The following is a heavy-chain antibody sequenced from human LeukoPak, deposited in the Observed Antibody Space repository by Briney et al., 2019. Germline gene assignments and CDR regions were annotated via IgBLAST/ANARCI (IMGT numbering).Heavy chain of an antibody. CDR2: IKEDGSEK. CDR3: AMDVTPLYSSSRKVNYGMDV. D-gene: IGHD6-13*01. CDR1: GFTFSAYW. V-gene: IGHV3-7*04. Sequence: GGSLRLSCAASGFTFSAYWMHWVRQAPGKGLEWVANIKEDGSEKYYVDSVKGRITISRDNGKNSLYLQMNSLRAEDTAVYYCAMDVTPLYSSSRKVNYGMDVWGHGTSVTVSS. J-gene: IGHJ6*02.